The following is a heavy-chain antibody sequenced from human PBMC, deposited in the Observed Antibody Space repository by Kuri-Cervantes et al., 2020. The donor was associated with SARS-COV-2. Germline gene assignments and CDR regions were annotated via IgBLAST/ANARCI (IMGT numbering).Heavy chain of an antibody. Sequence: GGSLRLSCKGSGCSFTSYWISWVRQMPGKGLEWMGRIDPSDSYTNYSPSFQGQVTISADKSISTAYLQWSSLKASDTAMYYCARHPLATTSEDIYYYYGMDVWGQGTTVTVSS. CDR1: GCSFTSYW. V-gene: IGHV5-10-1*04. D-gene: IGHD5-24*01. CDR2: IDPSDSYT. J-gene: IGHJ6*02. CDR3: ARHPLATTSEDIYYYYGMDV.